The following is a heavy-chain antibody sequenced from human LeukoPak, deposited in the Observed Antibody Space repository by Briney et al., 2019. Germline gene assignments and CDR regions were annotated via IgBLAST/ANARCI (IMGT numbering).Heavy chain of an antibody. D-gene: IGHD3-10*01. Sequence: GGSLRLSCAASGFTFSSSWMAWVRQTPGKGLEWVANINQAGSDKNYVDSVKGRFTISRDNGKNSLYLQMNSLRAEDTAPYYCARDYYTSGSHWGQGTLVIVSS. CDR3: ARDYYTSGSH. J-gene: IGHJ4*02. CDR1: GFTFSSSW. CDR2: INQAGSDK. V-gene: IGHV3-7*01.